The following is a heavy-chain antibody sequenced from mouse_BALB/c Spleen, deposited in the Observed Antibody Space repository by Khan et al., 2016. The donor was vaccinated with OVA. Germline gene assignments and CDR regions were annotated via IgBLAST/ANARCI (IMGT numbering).Heavy chain of an antibody. D-gene: IGHD1-1*01. CDR1: GYTFSNYW. CDR3: ARLKYGSRDYFDY. V-gene: IGHV1-9*01. Sequence: QVQLKESGAELMKPGASVKISCKATGYTFSNYWIEWVKQRPGHGLEWIGEILPGSGNTNYNERFKGKATFTSDTSSNTAYMQLSSLTSEDSAVYFCARLKYGSRDYFDYWGQGTILTVSS. J-gene: IGHJ2*01. CDR2: ILPGSGNT.